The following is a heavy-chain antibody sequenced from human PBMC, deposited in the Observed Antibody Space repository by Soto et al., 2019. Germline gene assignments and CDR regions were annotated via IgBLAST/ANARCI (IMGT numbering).Heavy chain of an antibody. J-gene: IGHJ4*02. CDR1: GYTFSGYF. Sequence: QVQLVHSGADVKKPGASVKVSYKTSGYTFSGYFMHWLRQAPGQGLEWMGWMNPNSGGTDYAQNFQGRVSMTWDTSISTAYMELSRLRSDDTAIYYCARGYYSSSWRVFDYWGQGTLVTVSS. CDR3: ARGYYSSSWRVFDY. V-gene: IGHV1-2*02. CDR2: MNPNSGGT. D-gene: IGHD6-13*01.